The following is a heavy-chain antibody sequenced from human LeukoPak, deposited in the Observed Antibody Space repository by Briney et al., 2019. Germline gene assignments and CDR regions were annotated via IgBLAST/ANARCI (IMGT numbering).Heavy chain of an antibody. CDR1: GFTFSSYW. CDR3: ARGLRYFDWLVDWFDP. V-gene: IGHV3-7*01. Sequence: GGSLRLSCAASGFTFSSYWMSWVRQAPGKGLEWVANIKQDGSEKYYVDSVKGRFTISRDNAKNSLYLQMNSLRAEDTAVYYCARGLRYFDWLVDWFDPWGQGTLVTVSS. D-gene: IGHD3-9*01. CDR2: IKQDGSEK. J-gene: IGHJ5*02.